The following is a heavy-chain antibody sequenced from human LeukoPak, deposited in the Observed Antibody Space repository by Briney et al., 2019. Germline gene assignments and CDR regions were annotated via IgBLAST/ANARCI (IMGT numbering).Heavy chain of an antibody. J-gene: IGHJ4*02. Sequence: AASVKVSCKASGYTFTSYYMYWVRQAPGQGLEWMGIINPSGGSTSYAQKFQGRVTMTRDTSTSTVYMELSSLRSEDTAVYYCARERIVGASIDYWGQGTLVTVSS. CDR1: GYTFTSYY. V-gene: IGHV1-46*01. CDR2: INPSGGST. D-gene: IGHD1-26*01. CDR3: ARERIVGASIDY.